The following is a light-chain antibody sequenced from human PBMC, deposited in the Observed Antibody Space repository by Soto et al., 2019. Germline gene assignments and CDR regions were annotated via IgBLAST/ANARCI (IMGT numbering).Light chain of an antibody. J-gene: IGKJ1*01. V-gene: IGKV3-15*01. CDR3: QQYNNWPPWA. CDR1: QSVSSK. CDR2: GAS. Sequence: EIVMTQSPAALSVSPGEGATLSCRASQSVSSKLAWYQQKPGQAPRLLIYGASTRATGIPARFSGSGSGTDFTLTISSLQSEDFAVYYCQQYNNWPPWAFGHGTKVEIK.